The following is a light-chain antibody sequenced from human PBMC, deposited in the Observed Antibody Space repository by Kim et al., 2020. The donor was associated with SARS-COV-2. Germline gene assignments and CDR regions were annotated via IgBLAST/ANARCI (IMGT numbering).Light chain of an antibody. V-gene: IGKV1-39*01. Sequence: ASVGDRVTITCRASQSISSYLNWYQQKPGKAPKLLIYAASSLQSGVSSRFSGSGSGTDFTLTISSLQPEDFASYYCQQSYSTPPRTFGQGTKVDIK. CDR1: QSISSY. J-gene: IGKJ1*01. CDR2: AAS. CDR3: QQSYSTPPRT.